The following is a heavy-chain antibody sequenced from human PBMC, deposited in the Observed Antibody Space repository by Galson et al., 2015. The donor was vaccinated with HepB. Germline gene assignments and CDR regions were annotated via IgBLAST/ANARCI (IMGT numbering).Heavy chain of an antibody. CDR3: AREGHASCSDGSCYAFDY. J-gene: IGHJ4*02. V-gene: IGHV1-46*01. CDR1: GYTFTNLF. Sequence: SVKVSCKAPGYTFTNLFIHWVRQAPGQGLEWMGAVHPNGAVATYAQKFQGRVTMTRDTSTSTVYLELSSLRPEDTAFYYCAREGHASCSDGSCYAFDYWGQGTLVTVSS. CDR2: VHPNGAVA. D-gene: IGHD2-15*01.